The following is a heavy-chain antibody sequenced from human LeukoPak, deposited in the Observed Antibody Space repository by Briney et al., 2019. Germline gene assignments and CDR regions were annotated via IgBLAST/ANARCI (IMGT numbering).Heavy chain of an antibody. V-gene: IGHV3-23*01. CDR1: GFTFSSYG. J-gene: IGHJ6*02. CDR2: ISGSGGST. D-gene: IGHD6-13*01. CDR3: AKAPPSSYYYYYGMDV. Sequence: PGGSLRLSCAASGFTFSSYGMRWVRQAPGKGLEWVSAISGSGGSTYYADSVKGRFTISRDISKNTLYLQMNSLRAEDTAVYYCAKAPPSSYYYYYGMDVWGQGTTVTVSS.